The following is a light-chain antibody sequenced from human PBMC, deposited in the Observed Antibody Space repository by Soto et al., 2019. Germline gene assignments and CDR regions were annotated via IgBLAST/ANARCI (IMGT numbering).Light chain of an antibody. CDR2: DIS. CDR3: QQYNSWPLT. Sequence: TGMRQSAATLSVSPGERATLSCRASQSVSSNLAWYQQKPGQPPRLLIYDISTRATGIPTRFSGSGSGTEFTLTISSLQSEDFAVYYCQQYNSWPLTFGGGTKVDI. CDR1: QSVSSN. J-gene: IGKJ4*01. V-gene: IGKV3D-15*01.